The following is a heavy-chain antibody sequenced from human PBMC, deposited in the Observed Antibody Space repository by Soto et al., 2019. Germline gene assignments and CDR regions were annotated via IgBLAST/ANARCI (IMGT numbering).Heavy chain of an antibody. CDR2: IYYSGST. Sequence: PSETLSLTCTVSGGSVSSGSYYWSWIRQPPGKGLGWIGYIYYSGSTNYNPSLKSRVTISVDTSKNQFSLKLSSVTAADTAVYYCARDGSIGGSDYYYYYGMDVWGQGTTVTSP. CDR1: GGSVSSGSYY. D-gene: IGHD2-15*01. CDR3: ARDGSIGGSDYYYYYGMDV. J-gene: IGHJ6*02. V-gene: IGHV4-61*01.